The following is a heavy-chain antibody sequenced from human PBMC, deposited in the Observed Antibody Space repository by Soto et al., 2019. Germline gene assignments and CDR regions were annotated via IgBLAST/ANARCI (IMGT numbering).Heavy chain of an antibody. J-gene: IGHJ4*02. CDR2: IIPIFGTA. CDR3: ARDRAYYDSSGKYYFDY. CDR1: GGTFSSYA. V-gene: IGHV1-69*13. D-gene: IGHD3-22*01. Sequence: SVKVSCKASGGTFSSYAISWVRQAPGQGLEWMGGIIPIFGTANYAQKFQGRVTITADESTSTAYMEQSSLRSEDTAVYYCARDRAYYDSSGKYYFDYWGQGTLVTVSS.